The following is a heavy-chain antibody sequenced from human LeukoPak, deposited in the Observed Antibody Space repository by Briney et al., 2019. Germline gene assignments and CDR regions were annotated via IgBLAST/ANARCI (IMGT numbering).Heavy chain of an antibody. Sequence: KPSGTLSLTCAVYGGSFSGYYWSWIRQPPGKGLEWIGEINHSGSTNYNPSLKSRVTISVDTSKNQFSLKLSSVTAADTAVYYCARLRVWFGEFHFDYWGQGTLVTVSS. CDR1: GGSFSGYY. CDR3: ARLRVWFGEFHFDY. J-gene: IGHJ4*02. D-gene: IGHD3-10*01. CDR2: INHSGST. V-gene: IGHV4-34*01.